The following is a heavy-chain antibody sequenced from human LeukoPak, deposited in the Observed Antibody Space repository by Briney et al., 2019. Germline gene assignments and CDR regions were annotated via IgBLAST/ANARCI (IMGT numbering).Heavy chain of an antibody. CDR3: ARDMLGGVVAATFQH. CDR2: ISSSSYI. J-gene: IGHJ1*01. D-gene: IGHD2-15*01. V-gene: IGHV3-21*01. Sequence: GGSLRLSCAASGFTFSSYSMNWVRQAPGKGLEWVSSISSSSYIYYADSVKGRFTISRDNAKNSLYLQMNSLRAEDTAVYYCARDMLGGVVAATFQHWGQGTLVTVSS. CDR1: GFTFSSYS.